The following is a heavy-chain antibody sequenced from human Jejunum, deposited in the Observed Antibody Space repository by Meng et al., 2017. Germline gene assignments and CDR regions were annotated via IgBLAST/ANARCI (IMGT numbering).Heavy chain of an antibody. CDR2: ISRSGRA. V-gene: IGHV4-4*02. J-gene: IGHJ4*02. CDR3: ARDPRTNWASRFFDN. CDR1: GGSFSTTDW. Sequence: QVQLQEPGPGLVRPSGTLSLTCAFSGGSFSTTDWWSWVRQPPGKGLEWIGEISRSGRANYNPSLKGRVTISLDRSMNLFSLKLDSVTAADAAVYYCARDPRTNWASRFFDNWGQGTLVTVSS. D-gene: IGHD1/OR15-1a*01.